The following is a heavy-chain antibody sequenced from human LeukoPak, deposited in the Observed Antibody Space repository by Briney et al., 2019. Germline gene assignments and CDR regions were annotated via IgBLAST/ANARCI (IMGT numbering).Heavy chain of an antibody. CDR3: ARDRTSGWYYFDY. V-gene: IGHV1-2*02. D-gene: IGHD6-19*01. Sequence: ASVKVSCKASGYTFTGYYMHWVRQAPGQGLEWTGWINPNSGGTNYAQKFQGRVTMTRDTSISTAYMELSRLRSDDTAVYYCARDRTSGWYYFDYWGQGTLVTVSS. J-gene: IGHJ4*02. CDR2: INPNSGGT. CDR1: GYTFTGYY.